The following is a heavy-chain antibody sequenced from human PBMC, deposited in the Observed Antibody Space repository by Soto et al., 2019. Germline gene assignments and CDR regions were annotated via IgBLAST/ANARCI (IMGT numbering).Heavy chain of an antibody. CDR3: AGRIAAAGSFDY. D-gene: IGHD6-13*01. J-gene: IGHJ4*02. V-gene: IGHV3-23*01. CDR1: GFTFSSYA. Sequence: GGSLRLSCAASGFTFSSYAMSWVRQAPGKGLEWVSAISGSGGSTYYADSVKGRFTISRDNSKNTLYLQMNSLRAEDTAVYYCAGRIAAAGSFDYWGQGTLVTVSS. CDR2: ISGSGGST.